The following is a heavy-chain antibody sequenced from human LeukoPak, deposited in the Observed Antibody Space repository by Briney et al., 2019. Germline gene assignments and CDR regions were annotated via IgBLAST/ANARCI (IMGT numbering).Heavy chain of an antibody. CDR1: GFTFTTYW. V-gene: IGHV3-7*01. CDR2: IKQDGTEK. CDR3: ARDFGIVATIFFPDAFDI. Sequence: PGGSLRLSCAASGFTFTTYWMSWVRQAPGKGLEWVANIKQDGTEKYYVDSVKGRFTISRDNAKNSLYLQMNSLRAEDTAVYYCARDFGIVATIFFPDAFDIWGQGTMVTVSS. J-gene: IGHJ3*02. D-gene: IGHD5-12*01.